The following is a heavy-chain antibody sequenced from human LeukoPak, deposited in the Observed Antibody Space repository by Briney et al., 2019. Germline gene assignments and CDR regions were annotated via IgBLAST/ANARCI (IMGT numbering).Heavy chain of an antibody. CDR2: ISYDGSNK. J-gene: IGHJ4*02. D-gene: IGHD7-27*01. CDR1: GFTFSSYA. V-gene: IGHV3-30*04. CDR3: ARAGWGSRYYFDY. Sequence: PGGSLRLSCAASGFTFSSYAMHWVRQAPGKGLEWVAVISYDGSNKYYADSVKGRFTISRDNSKNTLYLQMNSLRAEDTAVYYCARAGWGSRYYFDYWGQGTLVIVSS.